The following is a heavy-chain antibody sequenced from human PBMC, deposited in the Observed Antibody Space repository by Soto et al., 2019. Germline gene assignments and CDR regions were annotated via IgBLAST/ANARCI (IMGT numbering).Heavy chain of an antibody. D-gene: IGHD1-1*01. CDR2: ISSSSSTI. V-gene: IGHV3-48*01. CDR1: GFTFSSYS. J-gene: IGHJ5*02. Sequence: GGFLRLSCAASGFTFSSYSMNWVRQAPGKGLEWVSYISSSSSTIYYADSVKGRFTISRDNAKNSLYLQMNSLRAEDTAVYYCAREGGWNDLSWFDPWGQGTLVTVSS. CDR3: AREGGWNDLSWFDP.